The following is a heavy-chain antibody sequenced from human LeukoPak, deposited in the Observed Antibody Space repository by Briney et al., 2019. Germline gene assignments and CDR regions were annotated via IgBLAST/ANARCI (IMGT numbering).Heavy chain of an antibody. V-gene: IGHV4-59*08. CDR1: GDSISTYY. CDR3: ARLRGYYYDY. CDR2: IYYSGST. J-gene: IGHJ4*02. Sequence: PSETLSLTCTVSGDSISTYYWSWIRQPPGKGLEWIGNIYYSGSTNYNPSLKSRVTISVDTSKNQFSLKLSSVTAADTAVYYCARLRGYYYDYWGQGTQVTVSS. D-gene: IGHD5-12*01.